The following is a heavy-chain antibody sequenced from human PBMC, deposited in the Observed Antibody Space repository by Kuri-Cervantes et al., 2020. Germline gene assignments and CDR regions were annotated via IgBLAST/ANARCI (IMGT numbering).Heavy chain of an antibody. CDR2: ISWNSGSI. CDR3: AKGYKRIPSDAFDI. D-gene: IGHD5-24*01. Sequence: GGSLRLSCAASGFTFDDYAMHWVRQAPGKGLEWVSGISWNSGSIGYADSVKGRFTISRDNAKNSLYLQMNSLRAEDTALYYCAKGYKRIPSDAFDIWGQGTMVTVSS. J-gene: IGHJ3*02. CDR1: GFTFDDYA. V-gene: IGHV3-9*01.